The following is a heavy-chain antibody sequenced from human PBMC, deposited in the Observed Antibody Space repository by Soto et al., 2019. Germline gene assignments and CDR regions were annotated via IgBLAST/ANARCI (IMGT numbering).Heavy chain of an antibody. CDR2: FNPEDGET. D-gene: IGHD3-3*01. V-gene: IGHV1-24*01. J-gene: IGHJ4*02. CDR1: GYTLTELS. Sequence: ASVKVSCKVSGYTLTELSMHWVRQAPGKGLEWMGGFNPEDGETIYAQKFQGRVTMTEDTSTDTAYMELSSLRSEDTAVYYCATERLGVVIMSFDYWGQGTLVTVSS. CDR3: ATERLGVVIMSFDY.